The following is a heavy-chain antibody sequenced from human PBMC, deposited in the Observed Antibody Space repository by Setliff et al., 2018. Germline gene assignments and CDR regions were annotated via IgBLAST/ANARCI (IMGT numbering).Heavy chain of an antibody. D-gene: IGHD6-13*01. CDR1: GFTFSSYA. V-gene: IGHV3-23*01. J-gene: IGHJ4*02. CDR3: ARDACSSSWDY. Sequence: PGGSLRLSCAASGFTFSSYAMSWVRQAPGKGLEWVSAISGSGGSTHYADSVKGRFTISRDNAKNSLYLQMNSLRAEDTAVYYCARDACSSSWDYWGQGTLVTVSS. CDR2: ISGSGGST.